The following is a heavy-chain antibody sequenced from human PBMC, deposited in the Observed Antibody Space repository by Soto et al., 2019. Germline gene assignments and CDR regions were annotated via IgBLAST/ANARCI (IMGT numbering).Heavy chain of an antibody. CDR3: ARHPGYSYVYT. CDR1: GYTFNSYA. J-gene: IGHJ5*02. D-gene: IGHD5-18*01. CDR2: INAGNGNT. Sequence: QVQLVQSGAEVKKPGASVKVSCKASGYTFNSYAMNWVRQAPGQRLEWMGWINAGNGNTKYSQKFQGRVTITRATSASSAYMELRSLRAEATALYYCARHPGYSYVYTWGQGTLVTVSS. V-gene: IGHV1-3*01.